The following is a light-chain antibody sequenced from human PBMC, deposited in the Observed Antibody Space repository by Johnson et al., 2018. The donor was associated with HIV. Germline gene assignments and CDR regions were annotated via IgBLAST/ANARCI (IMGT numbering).Light chain of an antibody. CDR3: AAWDDSLNGHYV. J-gene: IGLJ1*01. CDR2: RNN. Sequence: QSVLTQPPSASGTPGQRVTISCSGSSSNIGSNTVNWYQQLPGTAPKLLIYRNNQRPSGVPDRFSGSKSGTSASLAISGLQAADEADYYCAAWDDSLNGHYVFGTGTKVTVL. CDR1: SSNIGSNT. V-gene: IGLV1-44*01.